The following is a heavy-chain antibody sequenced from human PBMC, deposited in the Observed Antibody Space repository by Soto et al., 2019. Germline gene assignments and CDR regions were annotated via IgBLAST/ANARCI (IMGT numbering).Heavy chain of an antibody. Sequence: EVQLVESGGGLVQPGGSLRLSCAASGFTFSSYSMNWVRQDPGKGLEWVSYISSSSSTIYYADSVKGRFTISRDNAKNSLYLQMNSLRAEDTAVYYCARERYCSGGSCYSVYFDYWGQGTLVTVSS. J-gene: IGHJ4*02. V-gene: IGHV3-48*01. D-gene: IGHD2-15*01. CDR1: GFTFSSYS. CDR3: ARERYCSGGSCYSVYFDY. CDR2: ISSSSSTI.